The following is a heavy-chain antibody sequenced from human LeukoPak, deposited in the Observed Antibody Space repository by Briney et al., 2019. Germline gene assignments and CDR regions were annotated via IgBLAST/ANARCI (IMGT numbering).Heavy chain of an antibody. J-gene: IGHJ4*02. D-gene: IGHD3-22*01. CDR3: ARGGHSSGYRPRFFDY. CDR2: INHSGST. Sequence: SETLSLTCAVYGGSFSGYYWSWIRQPPGKGLEWIGEINHSGSTNYNPSLKSRVTISVDTSKNQFSLKLSSVTAADTAVYYCARGGHSSGYRPRFFDYWGQGTLVTVSS. CDR1: GGSFSGYY. V-gene: IGHV4-34*01.